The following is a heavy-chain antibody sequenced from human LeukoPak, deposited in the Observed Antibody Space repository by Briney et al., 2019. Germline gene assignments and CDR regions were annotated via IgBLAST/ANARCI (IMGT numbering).Heavy chain of an antibody. D-gene: IGHD1-26*01. CDR3: ARDPRGIVGANHNWFDP. CDR1: GGSISSYY. J-gene: IGHJ5*02. CDR2: IYASEST. V-gene: IGHV4-4*07. Sequence: PSETLSLTCTVSGGSISSYYWSWIRKPAGKGLEWIGRIYASESTNYNPSLKSRVTMSVDTSKSQSSLKLISVTAADTAVYYCARDPRGIVGANHNWFDPWGQGTLVTVSS.